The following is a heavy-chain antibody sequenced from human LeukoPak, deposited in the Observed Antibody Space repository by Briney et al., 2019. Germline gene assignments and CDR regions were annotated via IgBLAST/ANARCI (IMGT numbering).Heavy chain of an antibody. J-gene: IGHJ1*01. CDR1: GYTFTNYG. CDR2: ISAYNGYT. D-gene: IGHD4-23*01. Sequence: ASVKVSCKASGYTFTNYGISWVRQAPGQGLEWMGWISAYNGYTDYAQKFQFRVTMTTDTSTSTAYMELRGLRSDDTAVYYCARDKAVTTEVTQHFQHWGQGTLVTVSS. CDR3: ARDKAVTTEVTQHFQH. V-gene: IGHV1-18*01.